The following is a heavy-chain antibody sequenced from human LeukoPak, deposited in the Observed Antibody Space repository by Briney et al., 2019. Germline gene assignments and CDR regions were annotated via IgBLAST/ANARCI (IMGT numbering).Heavy chain of an antibody. CDR2: ISHSGTT. V-gene: IGHV4-4*02. Sequence: SETLSLTCGVSGASISRPCWWSWVRQPPGKGLEWIAEISHSGTTHYNPSLKSRVIISVDKSKNQVFLKLNSVTAADTAMYYCARDQYGSSWHDDYYYYYMDVWGKGTTVTISS. CDR1: GASISRPCW. CDR3: ARDQYGSSWHDDYYYYYMDV. D-gene: IGHD6-13*01. J-gene: IGHJ6*03.